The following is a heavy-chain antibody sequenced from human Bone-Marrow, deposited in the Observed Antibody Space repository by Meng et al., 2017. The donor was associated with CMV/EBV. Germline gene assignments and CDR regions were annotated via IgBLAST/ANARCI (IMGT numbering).Heavy chain of an antibody. CDR1: GGSISSYY. V-gene: IGHV4-59*12. Sequence: SEPLSLTCTVSGGSISSYYWSWIRQPPGKGLEWIGYIYYSGSTNYNPSLKSRVTISVDTSKNQFSLKLSSVTAADTAVYYCARDLVGFDYWGQGTLVTVSS. D-gene: IGHD2-2*01. J-gene: IGHJ4*02. CDR3: ARDLVGFDY. CDR2: IYYSGST.